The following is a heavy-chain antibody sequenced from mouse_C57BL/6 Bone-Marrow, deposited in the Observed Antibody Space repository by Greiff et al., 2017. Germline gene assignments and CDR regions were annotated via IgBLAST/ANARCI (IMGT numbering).Heavy chain of an antibody. CDR3: AREDYGNYSYYFDY. J-gene: IGHJ2*01. CDR2: IYPRSGNT. V-gene: IGHV1-81*01. Sequence: VQLVESGAELARPGASVKLSCKASGYTFTSYGISWVKQRTGQGLEWIGEIYPRSGNTYYNEKFKGKATLTADKSSSTAYMELRSLTSEDSAVYFCAREDYGNYSYYFDYWGQGTTLTVSS. CDR1: GYTFTSYG. D-gene: IGHD2-1*01.